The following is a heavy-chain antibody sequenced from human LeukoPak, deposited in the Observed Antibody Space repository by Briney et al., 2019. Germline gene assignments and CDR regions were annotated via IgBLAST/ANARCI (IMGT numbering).Heavy chain of an antibody. D-gene: IGHD6-13*01. CDR2: IRYDGSNK. CDR1: GFTFSSYG. V-gene: IGHV3-30*02. Sequence: GGSLRLSCAASGFTFSSYGMRWVRQAPGKGLEWVAFIRYDGSNKYYADSVKGRFTISRDNSKNTLYLQMNSLRAKDTAMYYCAKVESSTWYTHLAFDIWGQGTMVTVSS. CDR3: AKVESSTWYTHLAFDI. J-gene: IGHJ3*02.